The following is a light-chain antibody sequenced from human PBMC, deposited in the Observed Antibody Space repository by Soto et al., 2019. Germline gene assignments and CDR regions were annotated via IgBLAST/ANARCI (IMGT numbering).Light chain of an antibody. Sequence: EIVMTQSPATLSLSPWERATLSCRASQSISSNLAWYQQKPGQAPRLLIYGASTRATGIPARFSGSGSGTEFTLTISSLQSEDFAVHYCQQYNNWPWTFGQGTKVDIK. CDR2: GAS. CDR1: QSISSN. J-gene: IGKJ1*01. V-gene: IGKV3-15*01. CDR3: QQYNNWPWT.